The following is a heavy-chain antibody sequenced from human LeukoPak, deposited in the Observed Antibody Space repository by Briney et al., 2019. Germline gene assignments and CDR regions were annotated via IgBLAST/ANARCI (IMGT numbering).Heavy chain of an antibody. CDR3: ARGGVATIRAFDI. D-gene: IGHD5-12*01. V-gene: IGHV1-69*05. CDR1: GGTFSSYA. CDR2: IIPIFGTA. Sequence: GASVKVSCKASGGTFSSYAISWVRQAPGQGFEWMGGIIPIFGTANYAQKFQGRVTITTDESTSTAYMELSSLRSEDTAVYYCARGGVATIRAFDIWGQGTMVTVSS. J-gene: IGHJ3*02.